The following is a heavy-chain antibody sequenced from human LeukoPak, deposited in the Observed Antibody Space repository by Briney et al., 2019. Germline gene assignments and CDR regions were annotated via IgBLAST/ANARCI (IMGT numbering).Heavy chain of an antibody. Sequence: PGASLRLSCAASGLTSSSNAMGWVRQAPGKGLEWVSAISPGGSPYYADSVKGRFTISRDNSKNTLYLQMNSLRAEDTAVYYCVKRELYIVATTWGQGTLVTGSS. J-gene: IGHJ5*02. CDR3: VKRELYIVATT. V-gene: IGHV3-23*01. D-gene: IGHD5-12*01. CDR2: ISPGGSP. CDR1: GLTSSSNA.